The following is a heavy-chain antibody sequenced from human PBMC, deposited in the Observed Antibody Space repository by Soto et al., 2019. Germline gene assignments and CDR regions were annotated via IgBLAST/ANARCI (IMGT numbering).Heavy chain of an antibody. V-gene: IGHV3-23*01. Sequence: EVQLLESGGGLIQPGGSLRLSCAASGFTFINYAMSWVRQAPGKGLEWVSAISGGGGSTYYEDSVKGRFTISRDNSQNTLDLQKNSVRADATAVYYCANAGNCDFVVVVAATRKLYYWGQGTLVTASS. CDR1: GFTFINYA. CDR3: ANAGNCDFVVVVAATRKLYY. J-gene: IGHJ4*02. CDR2: ISGGGGST. D-gene: IGHD2-15*01.